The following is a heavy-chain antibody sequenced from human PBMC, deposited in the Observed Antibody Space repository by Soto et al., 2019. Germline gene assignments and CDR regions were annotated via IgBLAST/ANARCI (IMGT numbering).Heavy chain of an antibody. V-gene: IGHV1-18*01. J-gene: IGHJ6*02. CDR2: ISPYTGDT. CDR3: AMVDNYVTPTPQDV. D-gene: IGHD3-16*01. CDR1: GYIFVNYG. Sequence: QVQLVQSGDEMKKPGASVRVSCKASGYIFVNYGIAWVRQAPGQGLEWMGWISPYTGDTHSASKVQGRLTMTTDTSTSKASMDLVSLTSDDTAVYYCAMVDNYVTPTPQDVWGQVTTVTVSS.